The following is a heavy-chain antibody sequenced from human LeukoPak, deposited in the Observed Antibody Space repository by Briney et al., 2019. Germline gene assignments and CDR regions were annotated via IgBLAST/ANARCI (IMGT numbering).Heavy chain of an antibody. CDR1: GFIFSTYA. J-gene: IGHJ5*02. V-gene: IGHV3-23*01. Sequence: GGSLRLSCAASGFIFSTYAMNWVRQAPGKGREWISGVSNSGVSTNYAASVKGRFTISRDNSKNMLYLQMNGLRAEDTAVYYCAKDWNPSPNWFGPWGQGTLVIVSS. CDR3: AKDWNPSPNWFGP. D-gene: IGHD1-1*01. CDR2: VSNSGVST.